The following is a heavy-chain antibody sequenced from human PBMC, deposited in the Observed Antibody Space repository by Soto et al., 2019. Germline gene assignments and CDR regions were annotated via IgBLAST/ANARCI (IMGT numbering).Heavy chain of an antibody. J-gene: IGHJ6*02. D-gene: IGHD6-6*01. CDR1: GFTFSSYA. CDR3: ARDKGSIAARVGMDV. V-gene: IGHV3-30-3*01. CDR2: ISYDGSNK. Sequence: GGSLRLSCAASGFTFSSYAMHWVRQAPGKGLEWVAVISYDGSNKYYADSVKGRFTISRDNSKNTLYLQMNSLRAEDTAVYYCARDKGSIAARVGMDVWGQGTTVTVSS.